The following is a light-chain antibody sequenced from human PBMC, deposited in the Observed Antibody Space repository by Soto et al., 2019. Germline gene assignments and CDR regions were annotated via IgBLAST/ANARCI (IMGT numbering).Light chain of an antibody. Sequence: VLTQSPGTLSVSPGERATLSCRASQSVSNNYLAWYQQKPGQAPRLLIYGASNRATGIPDRFSGSGSGTDFTLTISRLEPEDFAVYYCQQYGSSPPITFGQGTRLEIK. CDR3: QQYGSSPPIT. CDR2: GAS. J-gene: IGKJ5*01. CDR1: QSVSNNY. V-gene: IGKV3-20*01.